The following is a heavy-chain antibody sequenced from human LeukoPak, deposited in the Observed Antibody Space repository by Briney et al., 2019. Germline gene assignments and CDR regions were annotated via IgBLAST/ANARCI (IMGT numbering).Heavy chain of an antibody. V-gene: IGHV1-2*02. CDR1: GYTFTDYY. CDR2: INPNSGGT. D-gene: IGHD5-12*01. CDR3: VRDPGYSGYDY. J-gene: IGHJ4*02. Sequence: ASVKVSCKASGYTFTDYYLHWVRQAPGQGLEWMGWINPNSGGTNYAQKFQGRVTMTRDTSISTAYMELSRLRSDDTAVYYCVRDPGYSGYDYWGQGTLVTVSS.